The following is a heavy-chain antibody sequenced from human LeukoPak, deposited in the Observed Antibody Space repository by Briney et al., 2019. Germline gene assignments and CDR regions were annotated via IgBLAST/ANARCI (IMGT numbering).Heavy chain of an antibody. CDR1: GFTFGNYA. Sequence: GGSLTLSCVASGFTFGNYAMSWVRQAPGKGLEWVSAISGSGGSIYYADSVKGRFTISRDNSKNTLYLQMNSLRAEDTAVYYCAKVAAADHIDYWGQGTLVTVSS. V-gene: IGHV3-23*01. J-gene: IGHJ4*02. CDR2: ISGSGGSI. CDR3: AKVAAADHIDY. D-gene: IGHD6-13*01.